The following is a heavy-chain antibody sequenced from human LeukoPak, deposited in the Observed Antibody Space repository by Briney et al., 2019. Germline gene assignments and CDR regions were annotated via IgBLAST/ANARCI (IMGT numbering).Heavy chain of an antibody. V-gene: IGHV3-9*01. J-gene: IGHJ4*02. CDR1: GFPFGDYA. CDR3: AKFAAAGVFDY. D-gene: IGHD6-13*01. CDR2: ISWNSGSI. Sequence: PGRSLRLSCGASGFPFGDYAMHWARQAPGKGLEWVSGISWNSGSIGYADSVKRRFTISRDNAKNSLYLQINSLRAEDTALYYCAKFAAAGVFDYWGQGTLVTVSS.